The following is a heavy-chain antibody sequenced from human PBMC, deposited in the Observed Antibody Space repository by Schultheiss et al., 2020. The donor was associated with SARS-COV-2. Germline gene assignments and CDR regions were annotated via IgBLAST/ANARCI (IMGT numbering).Heavy chain of an antibody. J-gene: IGHJ4*02. D-gene: IGHD6-19*01. CDR2: ISGSGGST. V-gene: IGHV3-23*01. CDR3: AKTYSRGWGAFDN. Sequence: GGSLRLSCAASGFTFSTYAMSWVRQAPGKGLEWVSTISGSGGSTYYAESVKGRLTISRDNSRNTVYLQMNSLSAEDTAVYYCAKTYSRGWGAFDNWGQGTLVTVSS. CDR1: GFTFSTYA.